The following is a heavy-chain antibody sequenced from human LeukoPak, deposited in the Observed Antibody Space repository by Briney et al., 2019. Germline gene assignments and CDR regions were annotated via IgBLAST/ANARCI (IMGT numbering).Heavy chain of an antibody. D-gene: IGHD2-2*01. J-gene: IGHJ4*02. V-gene: IGHV3-64*01. CDR2: ISSNGGST. Sequence: GGSLRLSCAASGFTFSSYAMHWVRQAPGKGLEYVSAISSNGGSTYYANSVKGRFTISRDNSKNTLYLQMNSLRVEDTAVYYCAKTQYQLLLLDYWGQGTLVTVSS. CDR3: AKTQYQLLLLDY. CDR1: GFTFSSYA.